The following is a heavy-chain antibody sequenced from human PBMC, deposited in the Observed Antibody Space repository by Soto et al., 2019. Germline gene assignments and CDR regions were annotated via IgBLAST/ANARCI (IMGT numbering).Heavy chain of an antibody. J-gene: IGHJ4*02. D-gene: IGHD5-18*01. CDR3: ARDPGYSYGPPDY. V-gene: IGHV3-48*02. CDR2: ISSSSSTI. CDR1: GFTFSSYS. Sequence: EVQLVESGGDLVQPGGSLRLSCAASGFTFSSYSMNWVRQAPGRGLEWVSYISSSSSTIFYADSVKGRFTISRDNAKNSLYLQMNCLRDEDTAVYYCARDPGYSYGPPDYWGQGTLVTVSS.